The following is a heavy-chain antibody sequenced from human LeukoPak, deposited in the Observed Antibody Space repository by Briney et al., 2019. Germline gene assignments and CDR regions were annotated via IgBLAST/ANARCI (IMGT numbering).Heavy chain of an antibody. D-gene: IGHD2-21*02. V-gene: IGHV5-51*01. Sequence: GESLKISCKGSGYNFTSYWIGWVRQMPGKGLEWMGIIYPGDSDTRYSPSFQGQVTISADKSISTAYLQWSSLKASDTAMYYCARVGPVIVVVTGNAFDIWGQGTMVTVSS. J-gene: IGHJ3*02. CDR3: ARVGPVIVVVTGNAFDI. CDR2: IYPGDSDT. CDR1: GYNFTSYW.